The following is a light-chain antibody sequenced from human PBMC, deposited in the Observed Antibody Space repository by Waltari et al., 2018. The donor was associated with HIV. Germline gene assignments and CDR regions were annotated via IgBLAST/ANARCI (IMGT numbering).Light chain of an antibody. V-gene: IGKV1-17*01. CDR1: QGIRNH. CDR2: AAS. J-gene: IGKJ3*01. CDR3: LQHNNYPFT. Sequence: DLQMTQTPSSLSPSVGDRVNTTFRASQGIRNHLAWYQQKPGKAPKRLIYAASSLQSGVPSRFSGSGSGTEFTLTISSLQPEDFVTYYCLQHNNYPFTFGPGTKVDIK.